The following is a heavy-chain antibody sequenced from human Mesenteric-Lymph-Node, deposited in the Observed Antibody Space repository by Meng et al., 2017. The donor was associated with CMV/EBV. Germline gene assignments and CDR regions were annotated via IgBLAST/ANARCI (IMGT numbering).Heavy chain of an antibody. V-gene: IGHV4-31*02. CDR3: ARDSSYGYGTFDY. CDR1: GDSISSGAYY. J-gene: IGHJ4*02. D-gene: IGHD5-18*01. Sequence: VSGDSISSGAYYWSWIRQHPEKDLEWIGYIYYSRSTYYNPSLKSRLSISIDTTKNHFSLQLTSVTAADTAVYYCARDSSYGYGTFDYWGQGTLVTVSS. CDR2: IYYSRST.